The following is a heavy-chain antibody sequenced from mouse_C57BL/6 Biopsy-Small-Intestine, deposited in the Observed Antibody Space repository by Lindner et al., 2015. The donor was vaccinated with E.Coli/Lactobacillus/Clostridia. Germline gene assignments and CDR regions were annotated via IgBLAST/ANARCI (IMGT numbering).Heavy chain of an antibody. J-gene: IGHJ2*01. Sequence: VQLQESGAAVVRPGTSVKMSCKASGYTFINYWIGWAKQRPGHGLEWIGDIFPGGVYTNYNEKFKDKATLTADSSSSTAYLQFSSLTSEDSAIYYCTRAHYGGSFDSWGQGTTLTVSS. V-gene: IGHV1-63*01. CDR2: IFPGGVYT. CDR3: TRAHYGGSFDS. D-gene: IGHD1-1*02. CDR1: GYTFINYW.